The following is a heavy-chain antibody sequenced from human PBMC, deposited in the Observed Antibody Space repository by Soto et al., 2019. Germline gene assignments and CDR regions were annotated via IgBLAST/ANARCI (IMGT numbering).Heavy chain of an antibody. V-gene: IGHV3-33*01. D-gene: IGHD6-13*01. J-gene: IGHJ6*02. CDR3: ARVGGAAAVYYYYYYGMDV. CDR1: GFTFSSYG. Sequence: QVQLVESGGGVVQPGRSLRLSCAASGFTFSSYGMHWVRQAPGKGLEWVAVIWYDGSNKYYADSVKGRFTISRDNSKNPLYLQMNSLRAEDTAVYYCARVGGAAAVYYYYYYGMDVWGQGTTVTVSS. CDR2: IWYDGSNK.